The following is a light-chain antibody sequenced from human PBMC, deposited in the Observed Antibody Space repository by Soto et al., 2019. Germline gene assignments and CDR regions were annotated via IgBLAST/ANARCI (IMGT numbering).Light chain of an antibody. V-gene: IGKV3-20*01. CDR2: GAS. Sequence: EIVLTQSPGTLSLSPGERATLSCRADQSVSSSYLAWYQQKPGQAPRLLIYGASSRATGIPDRFSGSGSGTDFTLTISRLEPEDFAVYYCQQYQNSPRTFGQGTKVDIK. CDR3: QQYQNSPRT. J-gene: IGKJ1*01. CDR1: QSVSSSY.